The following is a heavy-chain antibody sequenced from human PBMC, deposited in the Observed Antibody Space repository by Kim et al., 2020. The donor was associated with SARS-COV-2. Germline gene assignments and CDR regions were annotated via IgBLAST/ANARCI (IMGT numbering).Heavy chain of an antibody. J-gene: IGHJ4*02. D-gene: IGHD5-12*01. CDR3: AKEVEMATMGFDY. Sequence: YADSVKGRFTISRDNSKNTLYLPMNSLRAEDTAVYYCAKEVEMATMGFDYWGQGTLVTVSS. V-gene: IGHV3-23*01.